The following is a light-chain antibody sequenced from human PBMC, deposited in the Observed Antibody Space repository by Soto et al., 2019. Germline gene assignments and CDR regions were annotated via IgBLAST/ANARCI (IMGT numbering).Light chain of an antibody. CDR2: DVN. CDR1: RSDIGAYNF. V-gene: IGLV2-14*03. CDR3: TSWTTSTTMI. J-gene: IGLJ2*01. Sequence: QSVLIQPASVSGSPGQSITISCTGTRSDIGAYNFVSWYQQHPGEVPKLILYDVNVRPSGVSNRFSGSKSGNTASLTISGLQAEDEADYYCTSWTTSTTMIFGGGTKLTVL.